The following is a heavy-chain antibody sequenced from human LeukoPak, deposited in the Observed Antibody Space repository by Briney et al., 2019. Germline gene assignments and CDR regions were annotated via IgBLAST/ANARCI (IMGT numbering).Heavy chain of an antibody. CDR2: IIPILGIA. CDR3: ARTYGSGSPFDY. D-gene: IGHD3-10*01. Sequence: SVKVSCKASGGTFSSYTISWVRQAPGQGLEWMGRIIPILGIANYAQKFQCRVTITADKSTSTAYMELSSLRSEDTAVYYCARTYGSGSPFDYWGQGTLVTVSS. CDR1: GGTFSSYT. J-gene: IGHJ4*02. V-gene: IGHV1-69*02.